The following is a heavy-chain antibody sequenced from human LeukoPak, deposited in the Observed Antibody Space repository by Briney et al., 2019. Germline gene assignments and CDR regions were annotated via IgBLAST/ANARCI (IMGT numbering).Heavy chain of an antibody. D-gene: IGHD6-19*01. CDR1: GYTFTGYY. CDR2: INPNSGGT. J-gene: IGHJ3*02. CDR3: ARVKAVAGTRGAFDI. Sequence: ASVKVSCKASGYTFTGYYMHWVRQAPGQGLEWMGRINPNSGGTNYAQKFQGRVTMTRDPSISTAYMELSRLRSDDTAVYYCARVKAVAGTRGAFDIWGQGTMVTVSS. V-gene: IGHV1-2*06.